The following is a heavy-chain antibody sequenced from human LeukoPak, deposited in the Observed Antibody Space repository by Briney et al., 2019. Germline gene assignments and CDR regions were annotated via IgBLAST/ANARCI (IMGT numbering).Heavy chain of an antibody. Sequence: GGSLRLSCAASGFTFSSYAMSWVLQAPGKGLEWGSAISGSGGSTYYADSVKGRFTISRDNSKNTLYLQMNSLRAEDTAVYYCARDQPSSWYYFDYWGQGTLVTVSS. CDR1: GFTFSSYA. CDR3: ARDQPSSWYYFDY. V-gene: IGHV3-23*01. CDR2: ISGSGGST. J-gene: IGHJ4*02. D-gene: IGHD6-13*01.